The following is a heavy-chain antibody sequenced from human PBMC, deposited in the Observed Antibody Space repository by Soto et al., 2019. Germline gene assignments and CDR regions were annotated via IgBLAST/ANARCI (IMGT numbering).Heavy chain of an antibody. CDR3: ASLWNFFDF. V-gene: IGHV4-59*01. D-gene: IGHD2-21*01. Sequence: SETLSLTCTVSGASISSYYWSWIRQPPGKGLEWIGYRYFNESPKYNPSLKSRVTMSVDTSKNQFSLKLSSVTAGDTAVYYCASLWNFFDFWGQGALVTVSS. J-gene: IGHJ4*01. CDR1: GASISSYY. CDR2: RYFNESP.